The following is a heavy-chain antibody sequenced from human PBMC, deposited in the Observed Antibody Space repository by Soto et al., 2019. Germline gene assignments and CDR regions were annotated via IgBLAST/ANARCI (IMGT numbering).Heavy chain of an antibody. CDR3: ARERVAVPPAPPPFDY. V-gene: IGHV3-7*01. CDR2: IKQDGSEK. J-gene: IGHJ4*02. CDR1: GFTFSSYW. Sequence: EVQLVESGGGLVQPGGSLRLSCAASGFTFSSYWMSWVRQAPGKGLEWVANIKQDGSEKYYVDSVKGRFTISRDNAQNSLYLQMNSLRAEDTAVYYCARERVAVPPAPPPFDYWGQGTLVTVSS. D-gene: IGHD2-2*01.